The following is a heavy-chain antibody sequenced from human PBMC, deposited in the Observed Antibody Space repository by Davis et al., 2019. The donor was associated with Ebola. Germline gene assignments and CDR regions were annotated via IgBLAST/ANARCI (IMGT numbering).Heavy chain of an antibody. J-gene: IGHJ4*02. D-gene: IGHD5-12*01. CDR1: GFTFRASW. CDR2: INPDAKEI. Sequence: PGGSLRLSCACPGFTFRASWMSWVRQAPGQGLQWVASINPDAKEIYYVDSVKGRFTISRDNARNSLFLQINRLGADDTAIYYCARDRAYSAFDYWGRGTLVTVST. V-gene: IGHV3-7*01. CDR3: ARDRAYSAFDY.